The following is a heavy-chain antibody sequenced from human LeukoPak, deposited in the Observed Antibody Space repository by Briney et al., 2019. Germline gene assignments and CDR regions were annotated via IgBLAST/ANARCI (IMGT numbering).Heavy chain of an antibody. J-gene: IGHJ4*02. D-gene: IGHD4-17*01. V-gene: IGHV3-23*01. CDR1: GFTFSSYG. Sequence: GGTLRLSCAASGFTFSSYGMSWVRQAPGKGLEWVSAISGSGGSTYYADSVKGRFTISRDNSKNTLYLQMNSLRAEDTAVYYCAKDRGFHDYGDYDYWGQGTLVTVSS. CDR3: AKDRGFHDYGDYDY. CDR2: ISGSGGST.